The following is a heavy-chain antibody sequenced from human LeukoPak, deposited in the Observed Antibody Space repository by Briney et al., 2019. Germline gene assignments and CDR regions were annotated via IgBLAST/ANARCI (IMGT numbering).Heavy chain of an antibody. D-gene: IGHD4-17*01. CDR1: GFTFSSYA. J-gene: IGHJ4*02. CDR3: ARDQGGDYGDYERGLEGY. V-gene: IGHV3-30*04. CDR2: ISYDGSNK. Sequence: GGSLRLSCAASGFTFSSYAMHWVRQAPGKGLEWVAVISYDGSNKYYADSVKGRFTISRDNSKNTLYLQMNSLRAEDTAVYYCARDQGGDYGDYERGLEGYWGQGTLVTVSS.